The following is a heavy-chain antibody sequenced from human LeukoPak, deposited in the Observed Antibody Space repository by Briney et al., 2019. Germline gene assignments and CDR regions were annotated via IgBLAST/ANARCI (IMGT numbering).Heavy chain of an antibody. CDR2: ISSSSSYI. V-gene: IGHV3-21*01. J-gene: IGHJ4*02. D-gene: IGHD3-22*01. CDR3: ASAYYYDSSCGY. Sequence: PGGSLRLSCAASGFTFDDYTMHWVRQAPGKGLEWVSSISSSSSYIYYADSVKGRFTISRDNAKNSLYLQTNSLRAEDTAVYYCASAYYYDSSCGYWGQGTLVTVSS. CDR1: GFTFDDYT.